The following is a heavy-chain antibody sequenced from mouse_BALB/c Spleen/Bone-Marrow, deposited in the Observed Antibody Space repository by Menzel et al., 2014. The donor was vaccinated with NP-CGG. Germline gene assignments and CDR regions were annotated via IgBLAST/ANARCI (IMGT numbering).Heavy chain of an antibody. CDR3: ARPGYYGVMAY. Sequence: EVQLQESGGGLVQPGRSLKLSCAASGFDFSGYWMSWVRQAPGKGLEWIGEINPDSSTINYTPSLKDKFIISRDNAKNTLYLQMSKVRSEDTALYYCARPGYYGVMAYWGQGTSVTVSS. CDR1: GFDFSGYW. J-gene: IGHJ4*01. D-gene: IGHD1-1*01. CDR2: INPDSSTI. V-gene: IGHV4-1*02.